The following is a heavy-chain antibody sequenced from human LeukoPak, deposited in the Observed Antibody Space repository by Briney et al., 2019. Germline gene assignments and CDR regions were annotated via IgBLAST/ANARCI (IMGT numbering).Heavy chain of an antibody. D-gene: IGHD3-22*01. CDR1: GFTFSTYA. V-gene: IGHV3-30*02. CDR2: IRYDGSNK. CDR3: AKDPESSGYYLLLYFDY. Sequence: GGSLRLSCAASGFTFSTYAMHWVRQAPGKGLEWVAFIRYDGSNKYYADSVKGRFTISRDNSKNTLYLQMNSLRAEDAAVYYCAKDPESSGYYLLLYFDYWGQGTLVTVSS. J-gene: IGHJ4*02.